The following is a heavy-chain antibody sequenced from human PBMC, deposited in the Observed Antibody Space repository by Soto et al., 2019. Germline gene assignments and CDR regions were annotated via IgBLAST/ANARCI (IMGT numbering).Heavy chain of an antibody. J-gene: IGHJ4*02. V-gene: IGHV4-31*03. CDR3: ARWVEVSLDYFDS. D-gene: IGHD2-15*01. CDR1: GGSISNGYYY. CDR2: IYHSGRT. Sequence: QVQLQESGPGLVKPSQTLSLTCTVSGGSISNGYYYWSWVRQNPGKGLEWIGHIYHSGRTYYNPSLKRRVTTSVDTSKNQFSLSLSAVTAADTAVYYCARWVEVSLDYFDSWGQGTPVTVSS.